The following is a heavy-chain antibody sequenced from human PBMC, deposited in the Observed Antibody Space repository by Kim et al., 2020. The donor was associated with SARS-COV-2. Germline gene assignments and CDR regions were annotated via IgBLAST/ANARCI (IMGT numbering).Heavy chain of an antibody. J-gene: IGHJ4*02. CDR1: GFTFSSYG. D-gene: IGHD3-22*01. V-gene: IGHV3-33*01. CDR2: IWYDGSNK. CDR3: ARDYETMIVGNDFDY. Sequence: GGSLRLSCAASGFTFSSYGMHWVRQAPGKGLEWVAVIWYDGSNKYYADSVKGRFTISRDNSKNTLYLQMNSLRAEDTAVYYCARDYETMIVGNDFDYWGQGTLVTVSS.